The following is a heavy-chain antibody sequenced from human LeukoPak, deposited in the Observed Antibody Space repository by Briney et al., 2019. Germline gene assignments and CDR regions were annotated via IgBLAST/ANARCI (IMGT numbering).Heavy chain of an antibody. Sequence: PGGSLRLSCAASGFTFSNYAMSWVRQAPGKGLEWVSAISGSGGSTYYADSVKGRFTISRDNSKNTLYLQMNSLRAEDTAVYYCAKDPRYCSGGSCYRWFDPWGQGTMVTVSS. CDR2: ISGSGGST. V-gene: IGHV3-23*01. CDR1: GFTFSNYA. J-gene: IGHJ5*02. CDR3: AKDPRYCSGGSCYRWFDP. D-gene: IGHD2-15*01.